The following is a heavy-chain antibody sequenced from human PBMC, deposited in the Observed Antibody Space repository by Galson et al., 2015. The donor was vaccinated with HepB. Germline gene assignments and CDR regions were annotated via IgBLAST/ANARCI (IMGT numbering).Heavy chain of an antibody. J-gene: IGHJ4*02. CDR1: GYTFTSYD. CDR3: ARVSGIAVAGRVEFAY. D-gene: IGHD6-19*01. CDR2: MNPNSGNT. Sequence: SVKVSCKASGYTFTSYDINWVRQATGQGLEWMGWMNPNSGNTGYAQKFQGRVTMTRNTSISTAYMELSSLRSEDTAVYYCARVSGIAVAGRVEFAYWGQGTLVTVSS. V-gene: IGHV1-8*01.